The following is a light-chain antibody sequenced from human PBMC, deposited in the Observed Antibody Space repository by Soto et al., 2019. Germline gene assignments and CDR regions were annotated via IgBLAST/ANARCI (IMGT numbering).Light chain of an antibody. J-gene: IGKJ1*01. CDR2: KAS. V-gene: IGKV1-5*03. Sequence: DIQMDQSPSSLSASVGDRVTITCRASQSISSWLAWYQQKPGKAPKLLIYKASSLESGVPSRFSGSGSGAEFTITISSLQSDDFATYYCQQYNTFSWTFGQGTKVEIK. CDR1: QSISSW. CDR3: QQYNTFSWT.